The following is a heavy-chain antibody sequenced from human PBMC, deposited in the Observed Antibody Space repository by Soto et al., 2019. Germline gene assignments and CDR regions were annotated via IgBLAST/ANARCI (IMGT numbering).Heavy chain of an antibody. J-gene: IGHJ4*02. CDR1: GGSISSGGYY. CDR3: VSLNDGPYYFDY. CDR2: IYYSGST. D-gene: IGHD1-1*01. Sequence: QVQLQESGPGLVKPSQTLSLTCTVSGGSISSGGYYWSWIRQHPGKGLEWIGYIYYSGSTYYNPSLKSRVTISVDTSKNQFSLKLSSVTAAYTAVYYCVSLNDGPYYFDYWGQGTLVTVSS. V-gene: IGHV4-31*03.